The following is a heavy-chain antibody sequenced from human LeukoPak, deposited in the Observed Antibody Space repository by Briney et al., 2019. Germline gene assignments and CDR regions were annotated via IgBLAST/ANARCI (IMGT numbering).Heavy chain of an antibody. J-gene: IGHJ4*02. Sequence: SETLSLTCTVSGGSISSSSYYWGWIRQPPGKRLEWIGSIYYSGSTYYNPSLKSRVTISVDTSKNQFSLKLSSVTAADTAVYYCASAEDYYDSSGWDYWGQGTLVTASS. V-gene: IGHV4-39*01. CDR1: GGSISSSSYY. CDR2: IYYSGST. CDR3: ASAEDYYDSSGWDY. D-gene: IGHD3-22*01.